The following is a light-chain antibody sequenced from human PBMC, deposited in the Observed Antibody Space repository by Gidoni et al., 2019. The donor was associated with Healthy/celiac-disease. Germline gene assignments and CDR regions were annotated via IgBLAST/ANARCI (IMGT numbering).Light chain of an antibody. J-gene: IGLJ2*01. CDR2: EVS. CDR1: SSDVGSYNL. V-gene: IGLV2-23*02. Sequence: QSALTQPASVSGSPGQSITISCTGTSSDVGSYNLVSWYQQHPGKAPKLMIYEVSKRPSGVSNRFSGSTSCNTSSLTISGLQAEDEAYYYCCSYAGSSTFVLFGGGTNLTVL. CDR3: CSYAGSSTFVL.